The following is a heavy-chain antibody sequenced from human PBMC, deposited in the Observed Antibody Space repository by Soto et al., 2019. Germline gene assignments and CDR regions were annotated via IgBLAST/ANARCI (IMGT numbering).Heavy chain of an antibody. CDR3: ARDRQYYVICSSYKNEKPSGMEV. D-gene: IGHD2-2*01. Sequence: NPSETLSLTCGVYGGSFSGYYWTWIRQAPGKGLEWFGEINHSGGTNYNSSLQSRVTISVDTSKNQLSLTLYSVTAADTAVYYCARDRQYYVICSSYKNEKPSGMEVCGRGKKVTVSS. V-gene: IGHV4-34*01. CDR2: INHSGGT. CDR1: GGSFSGYY. J-gene: IGHJ6*02.